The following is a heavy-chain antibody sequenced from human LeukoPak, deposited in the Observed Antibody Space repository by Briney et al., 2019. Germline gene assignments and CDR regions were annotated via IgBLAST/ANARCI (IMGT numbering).Heavy chain of an antibody. D-gene: IGHD3-10*01. CDR1: GGSFSGYY. CDR3: ARSWREGLLWFGELFYYYYYYMDV. Sequence: SETLSLTCAVYGGSFSGYYWSWIRQPPGKGLEWIGEINHSGSTNYNPSLKSRVTISVDTSKNQFSLQLNSVTPEDTAVYYCARSWREGLLWFGELFYYYYYYMDVWGKGTTVTVSS. J-gene: IGHJ6*03. CDR2: INHSGST. V-gene: IGHV4-34*01.